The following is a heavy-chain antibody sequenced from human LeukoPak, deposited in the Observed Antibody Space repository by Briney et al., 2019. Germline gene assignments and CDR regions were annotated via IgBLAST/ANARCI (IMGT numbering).Heavy chain of an antibody. J-gene: IGHJ4*02. CDR3: AVVASPGDDFKTYYFDY. CDR1: GGTFSSYT. V-gene: IGHV1-69*02. Sequence: SVKVSCKASGGTFSSYTISWVRQAPGQGLEWMGRIIPILGIANYAQKFQGRVTITADKSTSTAYMELSSLRSEDTAVYYCAVVASPGDDFKTYYFDYWGQGTLVTVSS. D-gene: IGHD3-3*01. CDR2: IIPILGIA.